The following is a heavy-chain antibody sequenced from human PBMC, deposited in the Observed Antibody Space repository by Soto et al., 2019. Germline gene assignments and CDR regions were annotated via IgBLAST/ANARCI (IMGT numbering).Heavy chain of an antibody. J-gene: IGHJ4*02. CDR2: IIPIFGTA. CDR1: GGTFNNYV. V-gene: IGHV1-69*06. Sequence: SVKVSCKASGGTFNNYVINWVRQAPGQGLEWMGGIIPIFGTANYAQKFQGRVTITADKSTSTAYMELNSLRSEDTAVYYCAGRCDSTSSLAHSHYWGQGTMATVYS. CDR3: AGRCDSTSSLAHSHY. D-gene: IGHD2-2*01.